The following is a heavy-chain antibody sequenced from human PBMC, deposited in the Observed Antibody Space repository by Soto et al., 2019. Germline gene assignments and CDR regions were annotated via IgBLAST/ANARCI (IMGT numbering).Heavy chain of an antibody. Sequence: GSLRLSCAASGFTFRSYWMTWVRQAPGKGLEWVAKINQDGSEKYYEDSVKGLFTISRDNAKNSLFLQMNSLRVEDTAVYYCATIGRYYYDSSGYYWGQGTLVTVSS. D-gene: IGHD3-22*01. CDR3: ATIGRYYYDSSGYY. J-gene: IGHJ4*02. V-gene: IGHV3-7*01. CDR2: INQDGSEK. CDR1: GFTFRSYW.